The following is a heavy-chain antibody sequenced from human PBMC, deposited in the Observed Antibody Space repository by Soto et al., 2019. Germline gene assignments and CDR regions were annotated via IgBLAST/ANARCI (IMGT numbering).Heavy chain of an antibody. Sequence: QVQLVQSGAEVKKPGSSVKVSCKASGGTFSSYTISWVRQAPGQGLEWMGRIIPILGIANYAQKFQGRVTITADKSTSTAYMELCSLRSEDTAVYYCAREGYSGTQRNGWGQGTLVTVSS. V-gene: IGHV1-69*08. CDR3: AREGYSGTQRNG. CDR1: GGTFSSYT. CDR2: IIPILGIA. D-gene: IGHD1-26*01. J-gene: IGHJ4*02.